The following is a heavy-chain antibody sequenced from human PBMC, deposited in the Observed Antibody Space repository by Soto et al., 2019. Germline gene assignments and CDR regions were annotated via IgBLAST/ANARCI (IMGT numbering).Heavy chain of an antibody. CDR3: ARALSGVVLYYYYYYMDV. D-gene: IGHD3-3*01. Sequence: GGSLRLSCAASGFTFSSYSMNWVRQAPGKGLEWVSSISSSSSYIYYADSVKGRFTISRDNAKNSLYLQMNSLRAEDTAVYYCARALSGVVLYYYYYYMDVWGKGTTVTVSS. CDR2: ISSSSSYI. J-gene: IGHJ6*03. V-gene: IGHV3-21*01. CDR1: GFTFSSYS.